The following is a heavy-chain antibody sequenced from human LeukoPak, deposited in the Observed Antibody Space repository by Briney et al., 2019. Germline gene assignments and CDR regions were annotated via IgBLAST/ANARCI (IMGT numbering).Heavy chain of an antibody. D-gene: IGHD3-22*01. J-gene: IGHJ3*02. CDR1: GFTFSSCG. Sequence: PGRSPRLSCAASGFTFSSCGMHWVRQAPGKGLEWVAVISYDGSYKYYADSVKGRFTISRDTSKNMLYLQMNSLRPEDTAVYYCARVPITMIVVGAFYIWGQGTMVTVSS. CDR3: ARVPITMIVVGAFYI. CDR2: ISYDGSYK. V-gene: IGHV3-30*19.